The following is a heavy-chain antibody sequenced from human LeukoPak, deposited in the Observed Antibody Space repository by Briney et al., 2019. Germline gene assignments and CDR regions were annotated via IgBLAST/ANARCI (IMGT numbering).Heavy chain of an antibody. CDR3: ARANYYDSSGLRY. D-gene: IGHD3-22*01. V-gene: IGHV4-39*07. CDR2: IYYSGST. J-gene: IGHJ4*02. Sequence: SETLSLTCTVSGGSISSSSYYWGWIRPPPGKGLEWIGSIYYSGSTYYNPSLKSRVTISVDTSKNQFSLKLSSVTAADTAVYYCARANYYDSSGLRYWGQGTLVTVSS. CDR1: GGSISSSSYY.